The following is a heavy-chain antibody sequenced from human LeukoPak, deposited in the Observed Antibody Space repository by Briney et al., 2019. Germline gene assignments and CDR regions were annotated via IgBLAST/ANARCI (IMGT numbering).Heavy chain of an antibody. CDR1: GGSIGSSY. V-gene: IGHV4-4*07. CDR3: ARDPNSAL. J-gene: IGHJ4*02. Sequence: PSQTLSLTCTVSGGSIGSSYWSWIRQPAGKWLEWIGRVYTSRSTNYNYNPSLKSRLTMSVDTSKNQFSLKLSSVTAADTAVYYCARDPNSALWGQGALVTVSS. CDR2: VYTSRST. D-gene: IGHD2-21*01.